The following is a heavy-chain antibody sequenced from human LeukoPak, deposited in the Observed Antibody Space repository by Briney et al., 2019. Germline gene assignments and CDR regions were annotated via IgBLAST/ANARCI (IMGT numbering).Heavy chain of an antibody. CDR3: ASPGIVAAGTDRGFDY. CDR2: IYYSGST. D-gene: IGHD6-13*01. J-gene: IGHJ4*02. V-gene: IGHV4-59*01. Sequence: PSETLSLTCTVSGGSISSSYWSWIRQPPGKGLEWIGFIYYSGSTNYNPSLKSRVTISVDTSKNQFSLKLSSVTAADTAVYYCASPGIVAAGTDRGFDYWGQGTLVTVSS. CDR1: GGSISSSY.